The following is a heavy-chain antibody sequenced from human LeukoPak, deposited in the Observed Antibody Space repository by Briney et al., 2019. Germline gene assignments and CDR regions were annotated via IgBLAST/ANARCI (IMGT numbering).Heavy chain of an antibody. D-gene: IGHD3-10*01. J-gene: IGHJ4*02. Sequence: GGSLRLSCAASGFIFSHYGMNWVRQAPGKGLEWDSGIASLSTTYYADSVQGPFTISRDNSKKTLYLQMNSLSLEETAIYYCAKLFESGTYNNFFHYWGQGTLVTVFS. CDR1: GFIFSHYG. CDR3: AKLFESGTYNNFFHY. CDR2: IASLSTT. V-gene: IGHV3-23*01.